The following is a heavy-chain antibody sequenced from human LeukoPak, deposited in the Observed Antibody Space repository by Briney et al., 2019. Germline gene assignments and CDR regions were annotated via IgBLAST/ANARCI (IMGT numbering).Heavy chain of an antibody. D-gene: IGHD3-9*01. V-gene: IGHV3-23*01. Sequence: GGSLRLSCAASGFTFSSYAMSWVRQAPGKGLEWVSAISGSGGSTYYADSVKGRFTISRDNSRNTLYLQMNSLRAEDTAVYYCAKGRLRYFDWSAFDIWGQGTMVTVSS. J-gene: IGHJ3*02. CDR3: AKGRLRYFDWSAFDI. CDR2: ISGSGGST. CDR1: GFTFSSYA.